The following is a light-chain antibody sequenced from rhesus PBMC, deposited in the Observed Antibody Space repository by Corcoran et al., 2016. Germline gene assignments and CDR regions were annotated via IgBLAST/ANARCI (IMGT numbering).Light chain of an antibody. CDR2: RAS. CDR1: QGISNW. J-gene: IGKJ2*01. CDR3: QQHDNSPYS. Sequence: DIQMTQSPSSLSASVGDRVTITCRASQGISNWLAWYQQKPGKAPKLLIYRASNLETGVPSRFSGSGSGIDFTLTISSLQPEDIETYCCQQHDNSPYSFGQGTKVEIK. V-gene: IGKV1-69*01.